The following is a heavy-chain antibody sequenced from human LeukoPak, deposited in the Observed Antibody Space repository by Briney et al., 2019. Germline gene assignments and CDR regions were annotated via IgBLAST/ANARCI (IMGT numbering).Heavy chain of an antibody. CDR1: GYTFTGYY. Sequence: GASVKVSCKASGYTFTGYYMHWVRQAPGQGLEWMGWINPNSGGTNYAQKFQGRVTMTRDTSISTAYMELSRLRSDDTAVYYCARTHVDIVATTLSYGFDPWGQGTLVTVSS. CDR3: ARTHVDIVATTLSYGFDP. V-gene: IGHV1-2*02. J-gene: IGHJ5*02. CDR2: INPNSGGT. D-gene: IGHD5-12*01.